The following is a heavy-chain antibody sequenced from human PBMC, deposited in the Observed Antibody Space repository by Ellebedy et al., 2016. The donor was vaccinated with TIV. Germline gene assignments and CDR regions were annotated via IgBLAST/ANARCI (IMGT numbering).Heavy chain of an antibody. D-gene: IGHD6-6*01. CDR1: GFTFSNAW. CDR2: IKSKTDGGTT. CDR3: ARINRPQQLVGAFDI. J-gene: IGHJ3*02. Sequence: GGSLRLXXAASGFTFSNAWMSWVRQAPGKGLEWVGRIKSKTDGGTTDYAAPVKGRFTISRDDSKNTLYLQMNNLKTEDTAVYYCARINRPQQLVGAFDIWGQGTMVTVSS. V-gene: IGHV3-15*01.